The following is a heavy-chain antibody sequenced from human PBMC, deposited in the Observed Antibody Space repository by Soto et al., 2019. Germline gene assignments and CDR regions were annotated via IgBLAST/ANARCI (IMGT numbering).Heavy chain of an antibody. V-gene: IGHV3-66*01. CDR3: VRSFFCSGGSCYSISSH. Sequence: EVQLVESGGGLVQPGGSLRLSCAASGFTVSSNDMSWVRQAPGKGLEWVSVIYSGGGTYYADSVKGGFTISRDNSKNTLYLQMNSLRDEDTAVYYCVRSFFCSGGSCYSISSHWGQGTLVTVSS. CDR1: GFTVSSND. CDR2: IYSGGGT. J-gene: IGHJ4*02. D-gene: IGHD2-15*01.